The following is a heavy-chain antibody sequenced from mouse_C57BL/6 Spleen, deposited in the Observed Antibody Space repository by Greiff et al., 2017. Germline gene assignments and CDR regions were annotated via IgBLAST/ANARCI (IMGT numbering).Heavy chain of an antibody. V-gene: IGHV10-3*01. CDR1: GFTFNTYA. J-gene: IGHJ3*01. CDR3: VRATVGGPWFAY. CDR2: LRSKSSNYAT. Sequence: EVQLVESGGGLVQPKGSLKLSCAASGFTFNTYAMHWVRQAPGKGLEWVARLRSKSSNYATYYADSVKDRFTISRDDSQSMLYLQMNNLKTEDTAMYSCVRATVGGPWFAYWGQGTLVTVSA. D-gene: IGHD1-1*01.